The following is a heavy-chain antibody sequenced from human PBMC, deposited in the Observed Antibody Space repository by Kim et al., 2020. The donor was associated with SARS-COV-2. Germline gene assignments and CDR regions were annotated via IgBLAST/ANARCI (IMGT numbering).Heavy chain of an antibody. Sequence: VESRFTISRDNSKNTLYLQMNSLRAEDTAVYYCAKALLRGVNVYYYGMDVWGQGTTVTVSS. CDR3: AKALLRGVNVYYYGMDV. D-gene: IGHD3-10*01. V-gene: IGHV3-30*02. J-gene: IGHJ6*02.